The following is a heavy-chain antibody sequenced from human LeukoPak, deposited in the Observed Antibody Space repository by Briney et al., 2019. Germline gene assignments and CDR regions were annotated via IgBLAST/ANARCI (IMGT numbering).Heavy chain of an antibody. CDR3: ARDGSSWPSNWFDP. CDR1: GFTFSSYE. CDR2: ISSSGSTI. Sequence: GGSLRLSCAASGFTFSSYEMNWVRQAPGKGLEWVSYISSSGSTIYYADSVKGRFTISRDNSKNTLYLQMNSLRAEDTAVYYCARDGSSWPSNWFDPWGQGTLVTVSS. D-gene: IGHD6-13*01. J-gene: IGHJ5*02. V-gene: IGHV3-48*03.